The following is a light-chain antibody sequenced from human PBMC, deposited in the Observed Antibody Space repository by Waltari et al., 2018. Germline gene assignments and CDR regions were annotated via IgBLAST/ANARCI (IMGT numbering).Light chain of an antibody. Sequence: DIQMTQSPSTLSASVGDRVTITCRASQSIPRWLAWYQQKPGKAPKLLIYKASILESGVPSRFSGGESGTEFTLTISSLQPDDFATYDCQHYDSYSATFGRGTKVEIK. J-gene: IGKJ4*02. CDR3: QHYDSYSAT. CDR1: QSIPRW. CDR2: KAS. V-gene: IGKV1-5*03.